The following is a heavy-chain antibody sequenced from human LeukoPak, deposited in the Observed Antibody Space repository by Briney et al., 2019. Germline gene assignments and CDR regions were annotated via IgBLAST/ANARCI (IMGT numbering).Heavy chain of an antibody. D-gene: IGHD2-15*01. Sequence: PGGTLRLSCGASAVTFSGYSMNWVRQAPGKGLEWISYISANSSIIHYADSVKGRFTISRDISKNTLYLQLNSLRAEDTAVYYCAKREASGLLEYFQDWGQGTLVTVSS. CDR2: ISANSSII. J-gene: IGHJ1*01. V-gene: IGHV3-48*01. CDR3: AKREASGLLEYFQD. CDR1: AVTFSGYS.